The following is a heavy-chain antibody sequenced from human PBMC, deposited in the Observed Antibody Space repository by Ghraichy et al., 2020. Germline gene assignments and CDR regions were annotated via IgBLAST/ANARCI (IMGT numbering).Heavy chain of an antibody. V-gene: IGHV4-39*01. Sequence: SETLSLTCTVSGGSISSSSYYWGWIRQPPGKGLEWIGSIYYSGSTYYNPSLKSRVTISVDTSKNQFSLKLSSVTAADTAVYYCARHFMTPRINYYDSSGYYYFDYWGQGTLVTVSS. CDR2: IYYSGST. CDR3: ARHFMTPRINYYDSSGYYYFDY. D-gene: IGHD3-22*01. CDR1: GGSISSSSYY. J-gene: IGHJ4*02.